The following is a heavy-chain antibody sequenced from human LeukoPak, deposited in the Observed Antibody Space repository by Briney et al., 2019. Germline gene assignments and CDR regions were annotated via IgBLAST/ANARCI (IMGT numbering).Heavy chain of an antibody. V-gene: IGHV3-21*01. CDR3: ARAAQLEQHGIGAFDI. Sequence: KAGGSLRLSCAASGFTFNSYWMTWVRQTPGKGLEWVSSISSSSSYIYYADSVKGRFTISRDNAKNSLYLQMNSLRAEDTAVYYCARAAQLEQHGIGAFDIWGQGTMVTVSS. D-gene: IGHD1-1*01. CDR1: GFTFNSYW. CDR2: ISSSSSYI. J-gene: IGHJ3*02.